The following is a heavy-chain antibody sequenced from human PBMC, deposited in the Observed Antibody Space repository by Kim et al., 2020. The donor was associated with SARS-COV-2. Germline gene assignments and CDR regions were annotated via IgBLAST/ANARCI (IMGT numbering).Heavy chain of an antibody. CDR3: AKFSASGHFYYGMDV. V-gene: IGHV3-23*01. CDR2: ISGSGDST. CDR1: GFTFSSYA. J-gene: IGHJ6*02. Sequence: GGSLRLSCAASGFTFSSYAMSWVRQAPGKGLEWVSGISGSGDSTYYADSVKGRFAMSRDNSKNTLYLQMNSLRADDPAVYYCAKFSASGHFYYGMDVWG.